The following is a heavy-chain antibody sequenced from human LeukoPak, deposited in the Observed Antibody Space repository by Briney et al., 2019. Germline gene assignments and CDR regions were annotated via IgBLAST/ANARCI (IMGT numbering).Heavy chain of an antibody. CDR1: GYTFTSYY. D-gene: IGHD3-10*01. Sequence: VASVKVSCKASGYTFTSYYLHWVRQAPGQGLEWMGWINANTGNPTYAQGFTGRFVFSLDTSVSTAYLQISSLKAEDTAVYYCARQREMRIGHYYGSGSYYNVNWFDPWGQGTLVTVSS. J-gene: IGHJ5*02. CDR2: INANTGNP. V-gene: IGHV7-4-1*02. CDR3: ARQREMRIGHYYGSGSYYNVNWFDP.